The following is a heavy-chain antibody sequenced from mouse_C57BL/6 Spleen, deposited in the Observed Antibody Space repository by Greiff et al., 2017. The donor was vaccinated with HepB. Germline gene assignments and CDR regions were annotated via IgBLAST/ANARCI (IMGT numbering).Heavy chain of an antibody. CDR2: IWSDGST. D-gene: IGHD2-4*01. J-gene: IGHJ3*01. V-gene: IGHV2-6-1*01. CDR3: ARHDGDYDAWFAY. Sequence: VMLVESGPGLVAPSQSLSITCTVSGFSLTSYGVHWVRQPPGKGLEWLVVIWSDGSTTYNSALKSRLSISKDNSKSQVFLKMNSLQTDDTAMYYCARHDGDYDAWFAYWGQGTLVTVSA. CDR1: GFSLTSYG.